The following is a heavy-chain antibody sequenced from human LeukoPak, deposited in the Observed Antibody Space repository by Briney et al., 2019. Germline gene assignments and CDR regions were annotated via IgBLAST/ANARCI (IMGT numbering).Heavy chain of an antibody. CDR1: GFTFTKAW. J-gene: IGHJ4*02. CDR3: NTDEGLASWPMFSY. V-gene: IGHV3-15*01. CDR2: IKSKSDGGTM. D-gene: IGHD3-10*01. Sequence: GGSLRLSCAASGFTFTKAWMSWVRQAPGKGLEWVGRIKSKSDGGTMDYAAPVEGRVTISRDDSKNMVYLQMNSLKTEDTAVYYCNTDEGLASWPMFSYWGQGTQVTVSS.